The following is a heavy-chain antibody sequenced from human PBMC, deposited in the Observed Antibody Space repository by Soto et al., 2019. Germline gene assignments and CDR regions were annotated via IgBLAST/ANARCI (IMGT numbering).Heavy chain of an antibody. J-gene: IGHJ5*02. Sequence: ASVKVSCKTSGYIFSSYTIHWVRQAPGQSLEWMGWINGGDYDTKYSEKFQGRVTITSDTSATTAYMELRSLRSDDTAVYYCARDVGRFDPWGQGTLVTVSS. D-gene: IGHD1-26*01. V-gene: IGHV1-3*01. CDR2: INGGDYDT. CDR3: ARDVGRFDP. CDR1: GYIFSSYT.